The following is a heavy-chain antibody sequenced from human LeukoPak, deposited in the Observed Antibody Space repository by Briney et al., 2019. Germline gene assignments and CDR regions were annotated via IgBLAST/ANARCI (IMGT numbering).Heavy chain of an antibody. CDR3: ARVVVPAAIDAFDI. Sequence: SETLSLTCAVYGGSFNGYYWSWIRQPPGKGLEWIGEINHSGSTNYNPSLKSRVTISVDTSKNQFSLKLSSVTAADTAVYYCARVVVPAAIDAFDIWGQGTMVTVSS. CDR2: INHSGST. D-gene: IGHD2-2*02. CDR1: GGSFNGYY. J-gene: IGHJ3*02. V-gene: IGHV4-34*01.